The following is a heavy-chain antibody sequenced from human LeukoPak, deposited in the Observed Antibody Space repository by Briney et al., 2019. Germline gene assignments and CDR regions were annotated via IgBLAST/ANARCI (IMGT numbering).Heavy chain of an antibody. CDR1: GFTFSSYW. CDR2: IKQDGSEK. V-gene: IGHV3-7*01. J-gene: IGHJ4*02. D-gene: IGHD6-19*01. CDR3: ARGLYSSGWYEGSFDY. Sequence: GGSLRLSCAASGFTFSSYWMSWVRQAPGKGLEWVANIKQDGSEKYYVDSVKGRFTISRDNAKNSLYLQMSSLRAEDTAVYYCARGLYSSGWYEGSFDYWGQGTLVTVSS.